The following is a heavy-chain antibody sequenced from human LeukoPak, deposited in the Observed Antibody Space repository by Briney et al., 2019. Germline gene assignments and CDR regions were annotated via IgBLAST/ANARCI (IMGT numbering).Heavy chain of an antibody. CDR2: ISGSGGRT. Sequence: GGSLRLSCAASGFTFTTYAMSWVRQAPGKGLEWVSAISGSGGRTNYADSVKGRFTISRDNSKNTLYLQMNSLRAEDTAVYYCAKDQRSGSTDYWGQGTLVTASS. V-gene: IGHV3-23*01. CDR1: GFTFTTYA. D-gene: IGHD3-10*01. CDR3: AKDQRSGSTDY. J-gene: IGHJ4*02.